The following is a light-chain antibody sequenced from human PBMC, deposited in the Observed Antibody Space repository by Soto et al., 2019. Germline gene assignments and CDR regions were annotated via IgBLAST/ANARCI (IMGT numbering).Light chain of an antibody. CDR2: AAS. V-gene: IGKV1-39*01. CDR1: QSISSS. Sequence: DIQMTQSPSSLSASVGDRVTITCRASQSISSSLNWYQQKPGKAPKLLIYAASSLQSGVPSRFCGSGSGTYFTLSISSLQPEDFATYYCQQSYSTPPMYTVGQGTKLEIK. CDR3: QQSYSTPPMYT. J-gene: IGKJ2*01.